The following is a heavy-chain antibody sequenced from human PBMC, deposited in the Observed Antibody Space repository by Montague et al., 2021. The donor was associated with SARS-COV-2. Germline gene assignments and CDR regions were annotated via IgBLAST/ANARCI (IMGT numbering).Heavy chain of an antibody. D-gene: IGHD2-21*02. J-gene: IGHJ6*04. V-gene: IGHV3-23*01. CDR1: DFTFSDYS. CDR2: ITGSGSTT. CDR3: ARRRIKDILLVLPAPHLDV. Sequence: SLRLSCAASDFTFSDYSMTWVRQAPGKGLEWVSFITGSGSTTYYADSVKGRFTTSRDNSRSTLYLQMNSLRVEDTAVYYCARRRIKDILLVLPAPHLDVWGKGTTVTVSS.